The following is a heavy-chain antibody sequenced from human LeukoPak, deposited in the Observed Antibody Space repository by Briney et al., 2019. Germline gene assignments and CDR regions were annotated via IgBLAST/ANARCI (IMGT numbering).Heavy chain of an antibody. CDR3: ARAGSHWHYVY. J-gene: IGHJ4*02. V-gene: IGHV3-33*01. Sequence: PGGSLRLPCTASGFNFGSDAMHWVRQAPGKGLEWVAFIWSDGSNDHYADSVKGRFTISRDNSKNTVCLQMNSLRVEDTAVYYCARAGSHWHYVYWGQGTVVTVSS. CDR2: IWSDGSND. D-gene: IGHD3-10*01. CDR1: GFNFGSDA.